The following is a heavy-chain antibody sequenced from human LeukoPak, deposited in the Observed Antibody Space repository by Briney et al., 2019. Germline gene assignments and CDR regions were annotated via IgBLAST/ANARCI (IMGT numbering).Heavy chain of an antibody. D-gene: IGHD3-10*01. J-gene: IGHJ5*02. Sequence: SETLSLTCTVSGGSISSYYWSWIRQPPGKGPEWIGYISYSGSTNYNPSLASRVTISLDTSKNQFSLKLSSVTAADTALYYCARLRARNGSGSSNWFDPWGQGTLVTVSS. V-gene: IGHV4-59*08. CDR2: ISYSGST. CDR3: ARLRARNGSGSSNWFDP. CDR1: GGSISSYY.